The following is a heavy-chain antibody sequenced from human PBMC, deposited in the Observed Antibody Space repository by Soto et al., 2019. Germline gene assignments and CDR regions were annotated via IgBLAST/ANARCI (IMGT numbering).Heavy chain of an antibody. CDR3: ARGAEDQPFDY. D-gene: IGHD2-2*01. CDR2: IYYSGST. Sequence: SETLSLTCTVSGGSIRSGGYYWSWIRQHPGKGLEWIGYIYYSGSTYYNPSLKSRVTISVDTSKNQFSLKLSSVTAADTAVYYCARGAEDQPFDYWGQGTLVTVSS. V-gene: IGHV4-31*03. J-gene: IGHJ4*02. CDR1: GGSIRSGGYY.